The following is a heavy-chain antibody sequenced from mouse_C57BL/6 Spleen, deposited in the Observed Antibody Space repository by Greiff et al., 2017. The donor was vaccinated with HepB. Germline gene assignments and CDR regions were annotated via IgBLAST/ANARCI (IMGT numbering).Heavy chain of an antibody. CDR1: GYTFTSYW. D-gene: IGHD2-12*01. V-gene: IGHV1-52*01. CDR2: IDPSDSET. CDR3: ARWDYKGY. Sequence: QVQLKQPGAELVRPGSSVKLSCKASGYTFTSYWMHWVKQRPIQGLEWIGNIDPSDSETHYNQKFKDKATLTVDKSSSTAYLQLSSLTSEDSAGYYCARWDYKGYWGQGTTLTVSS. J-gene: IGHJ2*01.